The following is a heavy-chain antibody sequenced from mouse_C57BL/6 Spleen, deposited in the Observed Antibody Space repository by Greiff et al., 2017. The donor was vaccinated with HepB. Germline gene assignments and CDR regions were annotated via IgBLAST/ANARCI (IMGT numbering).Heavy chain of an antibody. CDR2: ISSGSSTI. J-gene: IGHJ1*03. Sequence: EVQGVESGGGLVKPGGSLKLSCAASGFTFSDYGMHWVRQAPEKGLEWVAYISSGSSTIYYADTVKGRFTISRDNAKNTLFLQMTSLRSEDTAMYYCAKGGAPTVVNWYFDVWGTGTTVTVSS. CDR3: AKGGAPTVVNWYFDV. D-gene: IGHD1-1*01. CDR1: GFTFSDYG. V-gene: IGHV5-17*01.